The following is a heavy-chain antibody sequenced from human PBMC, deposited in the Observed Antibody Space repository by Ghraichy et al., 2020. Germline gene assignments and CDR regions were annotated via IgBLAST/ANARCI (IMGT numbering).Heavy chain of an antibody. D-gene: IGHD2-2*01. CDR1: GFDFSDYY. CDR2: IRTKPFGYTT. J-gene: IGHJ4*02. Sequence: GGSLRLSCAASGFDFSDYYMDWVRQAPGKGLEWIGFIRTKPFGYTTEYAASVKGRFTISRDDSKNSLYLQINSLKTEDTAVYYCASLPAVVHSAYWGQETLVTFTS. V-gene: IGHV3-72*01. CDR3: ASLPAVVHSAY.